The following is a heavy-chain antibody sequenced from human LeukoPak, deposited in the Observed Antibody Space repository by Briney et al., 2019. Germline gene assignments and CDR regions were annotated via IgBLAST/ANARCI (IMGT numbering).Heavy chain of an antibody. V-gene: IGHV3-30*02. CDR3: AKVGCSSTSCFEF. CDR2: IRYDGSNK. CDR1: GFTFSSYG. D-gene: IGHD2-2*01. Sequence: GGSLRLSCAESGFTFSSYGMHWVRQAPGKGLEWVAFIRYDGSNKYYADSVKGRFTISRDNSKNTLYLQMNSLRAEDTAVYYCAKVGCSSTSCFEFGGQGTLVTVSS. J-gene: IGHJ4*02.